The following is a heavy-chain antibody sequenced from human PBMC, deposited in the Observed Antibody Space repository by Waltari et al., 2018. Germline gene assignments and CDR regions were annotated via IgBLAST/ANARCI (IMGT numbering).Heavy chain of an antibody. CDR2: ISYDGRTT. D-gene: IGHD2-21*01. Sequence: QVQVVESGGGLVQPGLSLRLPRAASGFIFNNYGLVWIRQAPGKGLEWVAFISYDGRTTHYAESVKGRFTISRDSSTNTLYLQMNSLRVEDSALYHCAKGGGEEYWGQGTLVSVSS. CDR3: AKGGGEEY. V-gene: IGHV3-30*18. J-gene: IGHJ4*02. CDR1: GFIFNNYG.